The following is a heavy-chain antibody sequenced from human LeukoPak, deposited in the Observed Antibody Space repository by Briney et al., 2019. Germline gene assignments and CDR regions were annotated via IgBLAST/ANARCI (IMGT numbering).Heavy chain of an antibody. V-gene: IGHV4-59*01. Sequence: SETLSLTCTVSGGSIDNYYWSWIRQPPGKGLEWIGYIYYSGNTYYIPSLESRVTISVDRSKNQFSLKLSSVTAAGTAVYYCARHLWSAYRKFDYWGQGTLVTVSS. D-gene: IGHD3-3*01. CDR1: GGSIDNYY. CDR2: IYYSGNT. CDR3: ARHLWSAYRKFDY. J-gene: IGHJ4*02.